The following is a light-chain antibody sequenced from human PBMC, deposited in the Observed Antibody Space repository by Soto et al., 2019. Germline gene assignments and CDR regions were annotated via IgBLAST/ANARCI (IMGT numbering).Light chain of an antibody. Sequence: QSALTQPPSASGSPGQSVTISCTGTSSDVGAYTYVSWYQQYPVKPPKLMIYEVTKPTSGVPERFSGSKSGNSASLTVSGLQAEDEADDYCTSYVGDDIWVFGGGTKLTVL. CDR1: SSDVGAYTY. V-gene: IGLV2-8*01. J-gene: IGLJ3*02. CDR3: TSYVGDDIWV. CDR2: EVT.